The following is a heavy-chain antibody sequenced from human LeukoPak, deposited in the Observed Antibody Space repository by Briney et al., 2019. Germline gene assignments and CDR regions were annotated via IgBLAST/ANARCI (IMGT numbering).Heavy chain of an antibody. D-gene: IGHD3-10*01. CDR1: GYTFTGYY. Sequence: ASVKVSCKASGYTFTGYYMHWVRQAPGQGLEWMGWINPNSGGTNYAQKFQGRVTMTRDTSISTAYMELSRLRSDDTAVYYCARGLCDYGSGSCHRAEADFDYWGQGTLVTVPS. CDR3: ARGLCDYGSGSCHRAEADFDY. V-gene: IGHV1-2*02. J-gene: IGHJ4*02. CDR2: INPNSGGT.